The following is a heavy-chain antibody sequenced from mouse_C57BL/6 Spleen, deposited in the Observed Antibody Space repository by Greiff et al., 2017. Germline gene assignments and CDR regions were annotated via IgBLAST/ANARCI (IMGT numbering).Heavy chain of an antibody. V-gene: IGHV1-80*01. CDR2: IYPGDGDT. D-gene: IGHD6-2*01. CDR1: GYAFSSYW. CDR3: ARSLYLDY. J-gene: IGHJ2*01. Sequence: VNVVESGAELVQPGASVKISCKASGYAFSSYWMNWVQQRPGKGLEWIGQIYPGDGDTNSNGKFKGKATLTADQSSSTAYMRLSSLTSEDSAVYFCARSLYLDYWGQGTTLTVSA.